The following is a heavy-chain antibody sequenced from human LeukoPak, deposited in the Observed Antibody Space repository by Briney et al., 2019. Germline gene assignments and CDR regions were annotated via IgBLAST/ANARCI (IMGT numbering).Heavy chain of an antibody. Sequence: PSETLSLTCTVSGGSISSGGHYWSWIRQHPGKGLEWIGSVYYSGSTNYSPSLQGRVIISLDTSRNQFSLKLSSVTAADTAVYYCASGDNDPLFDYWGQGALVTVSS. V-gene: IGHV4-31*03. CDR3: ASGDNDPLFDY. J-gene: IGHJ4*02. CDR2: VYYSGST. CDR1: GGSISSGGHY. D-gene: IGHD1-1*01.